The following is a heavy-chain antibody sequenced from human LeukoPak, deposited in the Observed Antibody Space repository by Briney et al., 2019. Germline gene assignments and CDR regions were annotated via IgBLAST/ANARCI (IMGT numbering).Heavy chain of an antibody. Sequence: ASLSASCTASGYTFTSYDMHSVRQAPGPQLEWMGVINPSGGITRYAQTLQGRVTMPSHTSTRTVYMQLSSLRSEDTAVYYGAGDLQGRAMVIWGRGTLVTVSS. V-gene: IGHV1-46*01. CDR2: INPSGGIT. J-gene: IGHJ2*01. CDR3: AGDLQGRAMVI. CDR1: GYTFTSYD. D-gene: IGHD5-18*01.